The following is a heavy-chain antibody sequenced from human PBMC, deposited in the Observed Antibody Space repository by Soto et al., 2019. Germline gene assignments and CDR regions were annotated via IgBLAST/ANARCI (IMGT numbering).Heavy chain of an antibody. Sequence: EVQLLESGGGLVQPGGSLRLSCAASGFTFSSSAMSWVRQAPGRGLEWVSAISGSGDTTYYADSVKGRFTISRDNSKNTVYLQINRLRAEDTAVYYCAKLVHNWGQGNLVTVSS. CDR1: GFTFSSSA. CDR2: ISGSGDTT. V-gene: IGHV3-23*01. CDR3: AKLVHN. J-gene: IGHJ4*02.